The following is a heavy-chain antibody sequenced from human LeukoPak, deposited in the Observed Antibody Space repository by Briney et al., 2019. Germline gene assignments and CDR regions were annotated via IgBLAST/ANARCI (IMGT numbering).Heavy chain of an antibody. V-gene: IGHV4-59*08. D-gene: IGHD6-13*01. CDR2: IYYSGST. CDR3: ARRMGPYSSSWEFDY. Sequence: SETLSLTCTVSGGSISSYYWSWIRQPPGKGLEWIGYIYYSGSTNYNPSLKSRVTISVDTSKNQFSLKLSSVTAADTAVYHCARRMGPYSSSWEFDYWGQGTLVTVSS. CDR1: GGSISSYY. J-gene: IGHJ4*02.